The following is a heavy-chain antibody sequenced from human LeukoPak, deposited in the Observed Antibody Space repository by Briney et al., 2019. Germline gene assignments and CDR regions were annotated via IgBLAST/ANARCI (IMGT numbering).Heavy chain of an antibody. CDR3: TRAGRLGYSSAWVASPRIYHYKDA. CDR2: IRGSGGST. CDR1: GLPFSSYA. D-gene: IGHD6-19*01. J-gene: IGHJ6*04. Sequence: GGSLRLSCGGSGLPFSSYAMGWVRQAPGKGLEWVSGIRGSGGSTEYADSAKGRFTISRDNTKNTLFLQMNSLTVEDTAVYYCTRAGRLGYSSAWVASPRIYHYKDAWGKGTTVIVSS. V-gene: IGHV3-23*01.